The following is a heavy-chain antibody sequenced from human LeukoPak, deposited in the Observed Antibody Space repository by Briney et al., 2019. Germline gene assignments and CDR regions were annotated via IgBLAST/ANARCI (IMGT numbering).Heavy chain of an antibody. CDR1: GFTFSTYA. V-gene: IGHV3-30*04. J-gene: IGHJ4*02. CDR2: ISYDGSSK. CDR3: ARALRVYYYFDY. D-gene: IGHD5/OR15-5a*01. Sequence: GGSLRLSCAASGFTFSTYAMHWVRQAPGKGLEWVAVISYDGSSKYYADSVKGRFTISRDNSKNTLYLQMNSLRAEDTAVYYCARALRVYYYFDYWGQGTLVTVSS.